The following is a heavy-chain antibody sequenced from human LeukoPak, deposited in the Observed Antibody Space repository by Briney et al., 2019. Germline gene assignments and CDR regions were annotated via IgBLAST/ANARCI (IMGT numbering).Heavy chain of an antibody. J-gene: IGHJ4*02. V-gene: IGHV3-66*01. CDR1: GFTFSSYA. CDR3: ARYSTVTSVDY. D-gene: IGHD6-13*01. CDR2: IYSGGDT. Sequence: GGSLRLSCAASGFTFSSYAMTWVRQAPGKGLEWVSVIYSGGDTYYADSVKGRFTISRDDSKNTLYLQMTSLRAEDTAVYYCARYSTVTSVDYWGQGTLVTVSS.